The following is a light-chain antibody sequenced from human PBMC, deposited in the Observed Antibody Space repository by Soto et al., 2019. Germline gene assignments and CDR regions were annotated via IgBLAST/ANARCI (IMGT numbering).Light chain of an antibody. CDR3: QVWHTTTSHWV. CDR2: DDR. CDR1: NVGTKS. Sequence: SYELTQPPSVSVAPGQTARITWGGNNVGTKSVHWYQQKPGQAPVLVVYDDRDRPSGIPERFSGYNSENTATLTISRVDAGDEADYYCQVWHTTTSHWVFGGGTKLTVL. J-gene: IGLJ3*02. V-gene: IGLV3-21*02.